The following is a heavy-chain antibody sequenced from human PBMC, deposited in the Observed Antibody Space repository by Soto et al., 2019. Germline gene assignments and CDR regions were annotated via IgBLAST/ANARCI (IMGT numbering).Heavy chain of an antibody. V-gene: IGHV2-5*02. Sequence: QITLKESGPTLVKPTQTLTLTCTFSGFSLSTSGVGVGWIRQPPGKALEWLALIYCDDDKRYRPSLKSRLTSTNDTSKNQVVLTMTNMDPQDTTTYYGAEKSAVVRYFDCLPYVLVYCGQGTLVTAS. D-gene: IGHD3-9*01. CDR3: AEKSAVVRYFDCLPYVLVY. J-gene: IGHJ4*02. CDR1: GFSLSTSGVG. CDR2: IYCDDDK.